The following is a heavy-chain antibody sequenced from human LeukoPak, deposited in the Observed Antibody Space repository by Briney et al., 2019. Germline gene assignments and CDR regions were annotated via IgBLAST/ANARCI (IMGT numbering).Heavy chain of an antibody. CDR1: GVSISSTTYY. CDR3: ATRLSNSGSAFRH. CDR2: INHSGST. J-gene: IGHJ1*01. V-gene: IGHV4-39*07. D-gene: IGHD2/OR15-2a*01. Sequence: SETLSLTCTVSGVSISSTTYYWGWIRQPPGKGLEWIGEINHSGSTNYNPSLKSRVTISVDTSKNQFSLKLSSVTAADTAVYYCATRLSNSGSAFRHWGQGTLVTVSS.